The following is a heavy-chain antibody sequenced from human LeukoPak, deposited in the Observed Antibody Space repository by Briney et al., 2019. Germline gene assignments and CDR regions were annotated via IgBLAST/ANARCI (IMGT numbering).Heavy chain of an antibody. D-gene: IGHD4-17*01. J-gene: IGHJ4*02. V-gene: IGHV4-31*03. CDR2: IYYSGST. CDR3: ARYYIDYGDYTFPKKYFDY. CDR1: GGSISSGGYY. Sequence: SETLSLTCTVSGGSISSGGYYWSWIRQHPGQGLEWIVYIYYSGSTYYNPSLKSRVTMSVDTSKNQFSLKLSSVTAVDTAVYYCARYYIDYGDYTFPKKYFDYWGQGTLVTVSS.